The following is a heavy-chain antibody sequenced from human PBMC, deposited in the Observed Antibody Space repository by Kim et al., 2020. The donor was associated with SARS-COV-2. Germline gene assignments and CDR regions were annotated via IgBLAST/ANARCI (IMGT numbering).Heavy chain of an antibody. Sequence: GGSLRLSCAASGFTFSSYGMHWVRQAPGKGLEWVAVIWYDGSNKYYADSVKGRFTISRDNSKNTLYLQMNSLRAEDTAVYYCAREAAPDIVVVTATSYFDYWGQGTLVTVSS. J-gene: IGHJ4*02. CDR1: GFTFSSYG. D-gene: IGHD2-21*02. V-gene: IGHV3-33*01. CDR2: IWYDGSNK. CDR3: AREAAPDIVVVTATSYFDY.